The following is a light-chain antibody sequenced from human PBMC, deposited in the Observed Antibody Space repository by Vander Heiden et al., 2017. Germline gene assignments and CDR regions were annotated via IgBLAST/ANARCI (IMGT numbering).Light chain of an antibody. CDR2: WEA. Sequence: DIVMTQSPDSLAVSLGERATIHCKTSQRVLYSSHNKNDVAGDQQKPGQPPKLLIVWEANRESGVPDRFRGSGSGTDCNLTISGLQAEDGAVYDCQQYYRSHPTFGQGTKVEIK. J-gene: IGKJ1*01. CDR1: QRVLYSSHNKND. CDR3: QQYYRSHPT. V-gene: IGKV4-1*01.